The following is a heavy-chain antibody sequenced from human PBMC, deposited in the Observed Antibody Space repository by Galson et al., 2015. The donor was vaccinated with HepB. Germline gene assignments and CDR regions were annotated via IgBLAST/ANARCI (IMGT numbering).Heavy chain of an antibody. V-gene: IGHV3-74*01. CDR1: GFTFSRYW. J-gene: IGHJ4*02. CDR3: ASATSTRGDY. D-gene: IGHD3-10*01. CDR2: INSDGSTT. Sequence: SLRLSCAASGFTFSRYWMHRVRQAPGKGLVWVSLINSDGSTTSYADSVKGRFTISRDNAKNTLYLQMNSLRAEDTAVYYCASATSTRGDYWGQGTLVTVSS.